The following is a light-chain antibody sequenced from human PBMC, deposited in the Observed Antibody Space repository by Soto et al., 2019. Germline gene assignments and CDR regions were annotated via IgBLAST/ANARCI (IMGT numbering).Light chain of an antibody. CDR2: GAS. J-gene: IGKJ1*01. V-gene: IGKV3-15*01. Sequence: EIVMTQSPATLSVSPGERATLSCRASQSVSRNLAWYQQKPGQAPRLLIYGASTRATGIPGRFSGSGSGTEFTLTISSLQSEDVAVYYCQHYNNWPPWTFGQGTKVEIK. CDR3: QHYNNWPPWT. CDR1: QSVSRN.